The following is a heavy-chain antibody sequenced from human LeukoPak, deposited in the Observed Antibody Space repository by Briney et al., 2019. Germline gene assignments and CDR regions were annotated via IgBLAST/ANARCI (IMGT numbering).Heavy chain of an antibody. CDR1: GFTFSSYS. CDR2: INNVGSHI. Sequence: GGSLRLSCAASGFTFSSYSMNWVRQAPGKGLEWVSSINNVGSHIYYAGSVRGRFTISRDNAKSSLYLQMSSLRAEDTAVHYCTRDPTQYLRYGYFDYWGQGTLVTVSS. J-gene: IGHJ4*02. V-gene: IGHV3-21*01. CDR3: TRDPTQYLRYGYFDY. D-gene: IGHD4-11*01.